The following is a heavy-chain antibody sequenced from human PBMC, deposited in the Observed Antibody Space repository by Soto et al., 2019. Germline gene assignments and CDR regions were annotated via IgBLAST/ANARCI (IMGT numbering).Heavy chain of an antibody. J-gene: IGHJ3*02. CDR1: GGTFSSYA. Sequence: QVQLVQSGAEVKKPGSSVKVSCKTSGGTFSSYAIIWVRQAPGQGLEWMGGIIPIFGTANYVQKFQCRVTITADESTSTAYMELSSLRSEDTAVYYCARYLGLCSGGSCQGGDAFDIWGQGTMVTVSS. CDR3: ARYLGLCSGGSCQGGDAFDI. D-gene: IGHD2-15*01. V-gene: IGHV1-69*01. CDR2: IIPIFGTA.